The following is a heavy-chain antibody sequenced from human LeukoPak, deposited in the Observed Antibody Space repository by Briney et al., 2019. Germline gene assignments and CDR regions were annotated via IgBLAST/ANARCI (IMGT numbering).Heavy chain of an antibody. Sequence: GGSLRLSCAASGFTFSSYWMSWVRQAPGKGLEWVANIKQDGSEKYYVDSVKGRFTISRDNAKNSLYLQMNSLRAEDTAVYYCARDMNGLRSYYYYYMDVWGKGTTVTVSS. CDR3: ARDMNGLRSYYYYYMDV. D-gene: IGHD4-17*01. CDR2: IKQDGSEK. J-gene: IGHJ6*03. V-gene: IGHV3-7*01. CDR1: GFTFSSYW.